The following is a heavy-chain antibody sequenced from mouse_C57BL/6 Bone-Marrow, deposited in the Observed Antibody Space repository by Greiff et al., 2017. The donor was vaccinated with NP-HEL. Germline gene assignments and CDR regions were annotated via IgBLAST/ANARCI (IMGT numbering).Heavy chain of an antibody. CDR2: IDPETGGT. CDR1: GYTFTDYE. J-gene: IGHJ4*01. D-gene: IGHD1-1*01. CDR3: TRTGITTVGARYAMDY. Sequence: QVQLQQSGAELVRPGASVTLSCKASGYTFTDYEMHWVKQTPVHGLEWIGAIDPETGGTAYNQKFKGKAILTADKSASTAYMELRSLTSEDSAVYYVTRTGITTVGARYAMDYWGQGTSVTVSS. V-gene: IGHV1-15*01.